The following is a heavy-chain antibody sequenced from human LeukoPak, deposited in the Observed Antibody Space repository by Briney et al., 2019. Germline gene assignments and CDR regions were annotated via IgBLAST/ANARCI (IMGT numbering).Heavy chain of an antibody. V-gene: IGHV4-4*02. D-gene: IGHD2-15*01. CDR3: ARVRCSGGSCPYYYYYYMDV. J-gene: IGHJ6*03. Sequence: PSGTLSLTCAVSGGSISSSNWWSWVRQPPGKGLEWIGSIHYSGSTYYNPSLQSRVTISIDTSKNQFSLKLRFVTAADTAVYYCARVRCSGGSCPYYYYYYMDVWGKGTTVTVSS. CDR2: IHYSGST. CDR1: GGSISSSNW.